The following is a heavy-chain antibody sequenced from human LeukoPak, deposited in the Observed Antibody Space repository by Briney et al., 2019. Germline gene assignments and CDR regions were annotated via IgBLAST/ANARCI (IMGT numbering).Heavy chain of an antibody. Sequence: GGSLRLSCAASGFTVSSNYMHWVRQAPGRGLEWLSIIYSGGTTCHADSVKGRFTISRDNSKNTVYLQMNSLRAEDTALYYCARGEMATVVDYWGQGTLVTVSS. D-gene: IGHD5-24*01. J-gene: IGHJ4*02. CDR3: ARGEMATVVDY. V-gene: IGHV3-53*01. CDR2: IYSGGTT. CDR1: GFTVSSNY.